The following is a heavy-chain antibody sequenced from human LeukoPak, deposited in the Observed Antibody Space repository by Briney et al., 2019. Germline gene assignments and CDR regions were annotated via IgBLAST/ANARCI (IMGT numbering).Heavy chain of an antibody. Sequence: GGSLRLSCAASGFTFSSYGMHWVRQAPGKGLEWVAVISYDGSNKYYADSVKGRFTISRDNSKNTLYLQMNSLRAEDTAVYYCAKVQRQWLVLDAFDIWGQGTIVTVSS. D-gene: IGHD6-19*01. J-gene: IGHJ3*02. V-gene: IGHV3-30*18. CDR1: GFTFSSYG. CDR2: ISYDGSNK. CDR3: AKVQRQWLVLDAFDI.